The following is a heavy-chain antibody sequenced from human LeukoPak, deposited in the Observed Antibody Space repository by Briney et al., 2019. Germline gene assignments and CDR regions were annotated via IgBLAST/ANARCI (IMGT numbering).Heavy chain of an antibody. D-gene: IGHD2-15*01. CDR2: ISGVGDST. CDR3: AKRADGCSGVSCYCDY. J-gene: IGHJ4*03. V-gene: IGHV3-23*01. CDR1: GFTFINYD. Sequence: GGSLRLSGPASGFTFINYDENWGRQAPGKGLEWVSTISGVGDSTYYAESVKGRFTMSIDNSKNTLYLQMDSLRVEDTAIYYCAKRADGCSGVSCYCDY.